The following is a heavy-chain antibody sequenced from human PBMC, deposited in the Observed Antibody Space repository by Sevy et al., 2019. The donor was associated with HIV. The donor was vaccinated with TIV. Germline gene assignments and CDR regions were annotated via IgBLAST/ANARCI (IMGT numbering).Heavy chain of an antibody. J-gene: IGHJ4*02. V-gene: IGHV4-59*08. D-gene: IGHD1-26*01. CDR2: IYYNGHI. CDR1: GGSITSLY. CDR3: AGENAWGRGYS. Sequence: SETLSLTCTVSGGSITSLYWNWIRQPPGKGLEWIANIYYNGHINYNPSLKSRVTFSLDTSKNQFSLRLSSVTAPDTAMYYCAGENAWGRGYSWGQGTLVTVSS.